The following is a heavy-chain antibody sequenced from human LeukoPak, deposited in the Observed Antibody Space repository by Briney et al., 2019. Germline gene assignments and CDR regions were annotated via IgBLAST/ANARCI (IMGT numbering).Heavy chain of an antibody. CDR1: GYTFTSYG. CDR2: ISAYNGNT. CDR3: ARTYDILTGYNNWFDP. V-gene: IGHV1-18*01. J-gene: IGHJ5*02. Sequence: GASVKVSCKASGYTFTSYGISWVRQAPGQGLEWMGWISAYNGNTNYAQKLQGRVTMTTDTSTSTAYMELRSLRSDDTAVYYCARTYDILTGYNNWFDPWGQGTLVTVSS. D-gene: IGHD3-9*01.